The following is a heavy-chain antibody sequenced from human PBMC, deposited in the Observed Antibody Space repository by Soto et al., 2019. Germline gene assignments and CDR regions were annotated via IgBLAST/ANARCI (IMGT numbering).Heavy chain of an antibody. D-gene: IGHD5-12*01. CDR3: ARLPRYSGYVDY. CDR1: GGSISSSSYY. J-gene: IGHJ4*02. V-gene: IGHV4-39*01. Sequence: SETLSLTCTVSGGSISSSSYYWGWIRQPPGKGLEWIGSIYYSGSTYYNPSLKSRVTISVDTSKNQFSLKLSSVTAADTAVYYCARLPRYSGYVDYWGQGTLVTVSS. CDR2: IYYSGST.